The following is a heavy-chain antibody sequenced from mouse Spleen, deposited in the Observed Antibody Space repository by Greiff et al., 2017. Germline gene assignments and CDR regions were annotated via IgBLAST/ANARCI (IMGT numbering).Heavy chain of an antibody. Sequence: EVQLQQSGAELVRPGASVKLSCTASGFNIKDDYMHWVKQRPEQGLEWIGWIDPENGDTEYASKFQGKATITADTSSNTAYLQLSSLTSEDTAVYYCTFMITVSYYFDYWGQGTTLTVSS. V-gene: IGHV14-4*01. J-gene: IGHJ2*01. CDR2: IDPENGDT. D-gene: IGHD2-4*01. CDR3: TFMITVSYYFDY. CDR1: GFNIKDDY.